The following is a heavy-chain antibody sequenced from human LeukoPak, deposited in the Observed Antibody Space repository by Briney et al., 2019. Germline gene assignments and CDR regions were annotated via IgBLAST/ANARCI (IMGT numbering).Heavy chain of an antibody. J-gene: IGHJ4*02. CDR3: AREARLGELSPSGY. Sequence: GGSLRLSCAASGFTFSNYAMNWVRQAPGKGLEWVSSISSSSSYIYYADSVKGRFTISRDNAKNSLYLQMNSLRAEDTAVYYCAREARLGELSPSGYWGQGTLVTVSS. CDR2: ISSSSSYI. V-gene: IGHV3-21*01. D-gene: IGHD3-16*02. CDR1: GFTFSNYA.